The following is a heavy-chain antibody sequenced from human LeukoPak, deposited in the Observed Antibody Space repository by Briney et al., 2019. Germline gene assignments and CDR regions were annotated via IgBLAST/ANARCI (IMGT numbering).Heavy chain of an antibody. Sequence: GGSLRLPCAASGFTFSSYAMSWVRQAPGKGLEWVSAISGSGGSTYYADSVKGRFTISRDNSKNTLYLQMNSLKTEDTAVYYCATGFSAVSHDGYWGQGTLVTVSS. D-gene: IGHD3-3*02. CDR3: ATGFSAVSHDGY. CDR2: ISGSGGST. V-gene: IGHV3-23*01. CDR1: GFTFSSYA. J-gene: IGHJ4*02.